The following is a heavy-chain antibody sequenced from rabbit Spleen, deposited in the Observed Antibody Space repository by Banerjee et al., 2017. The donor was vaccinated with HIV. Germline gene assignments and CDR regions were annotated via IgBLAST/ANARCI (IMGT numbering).Heavy chain of an antibody. V-gene: IGHV1S40*01. J-gene: IGHJ4*01. CDR3: ARDLDGVIGWNFGW. CDR1: GFSFSSSYW. Sequence: QSLEESGGDLVKPGASLTLTCTASGFSFSSSYWICWVRQAPGKGLEWIACIYAVGSGSTYYANWVNGRFSISKTSSTTVTLQMTSLTVADTATYFCARDLDGVIGWNFGWWGPGTLVTVS. D-gene: IGHD1-1*01. CDR2: IYAVGSGST.